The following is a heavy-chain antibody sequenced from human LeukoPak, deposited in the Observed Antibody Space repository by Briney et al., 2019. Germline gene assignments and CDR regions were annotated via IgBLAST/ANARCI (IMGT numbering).Heavy chain of an antibody. V-gene: IGHV3-23*01. CDR1: GFTFSSYA. CDR3: ATVGYSSWYTFDY. J-gene: IGHJ4*02. Sequence: GGSLRLSCAASGFTFSSYAMSWVRQAPGKGLERVSAISGSGGSTYYADSVKGRFTISRDNSKNTLYLQMNSLRAEDTAVYYCATVGYSSWYTFDYWGQGTLVTVSS. D-gene: IGHD6-13*01. CDR2: ISGSGGST.